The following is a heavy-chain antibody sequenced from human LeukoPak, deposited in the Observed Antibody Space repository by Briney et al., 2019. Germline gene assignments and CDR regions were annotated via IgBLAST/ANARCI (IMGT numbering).Heavy chain of an antibody. V-gene: IGHV3-33*06. CDR2: IWYDGSNK. CDR1: GFTFSSYG. D-gene: IGHD1-1*01. CDR3: AKGIRYGFDP. J-gene: IGHJ5*02. Sequence: PGRSLRLSCAASGFTFSSYGMHWVRQAPGRGLEWVAVIWYDGSNKYYADSVKGRFTISRDNSKNTLYLQMNSLRAEDTAVYYCAKGIRYGFDPWGQGTLVTVSS.